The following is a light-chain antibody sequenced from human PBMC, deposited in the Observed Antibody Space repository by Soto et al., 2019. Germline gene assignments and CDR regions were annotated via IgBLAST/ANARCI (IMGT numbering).Light chain of an antibody. CDR2: DDR. Sequence: SYELTQPPSLSVVPVQTARIACEGNNIRSFSVHWYQHQPGQAPVQVVYDDRHRTSGIPERFSGSYSGNTATLTISGVEAGDEADYYCQVWDSTSDYRVFGGGPKLTVL. CDR1: NIRSFS. V-gene: IGLV3-21*02. CDR3: QVWDSTSDYRV. J-gene: IGLJ2*01.